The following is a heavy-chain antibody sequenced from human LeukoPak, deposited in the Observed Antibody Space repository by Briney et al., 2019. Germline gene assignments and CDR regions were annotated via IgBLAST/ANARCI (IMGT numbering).Heavy chain of an antibody. CDR1: GDSISSGSHY. CDR3: ARVGYSYGGDAFDI. D-gene: IGHD5-18*01. J-gene: IGHJ3*02. CDR2: IDSSGNT. Sequence: PSETLSLTCTVSGDSISSGSHYWTWIRQPAEKGLEWIGRIDSSGNTDYNPSPKSRVTISVDTSKNQFSLKLSSVTAADTAVYYCARVGYSYGGDAFDIWGQGTMVTVSS. V-gene: IGHV4-61*02.